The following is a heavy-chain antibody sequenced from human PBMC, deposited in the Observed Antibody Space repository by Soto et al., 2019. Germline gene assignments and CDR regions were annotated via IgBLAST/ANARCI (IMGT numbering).Heavy chain of an antibody. J-gene: IGHJ4*02. Sequence: ASVKVSCKASGYTFTSYAMHWVRQAPGQRLEWMGWINAGNGNTKYSQKFQGRVTITRDTSASTAYMELSSLRSEDTAMYYCARVPSDYWGQGTLVTVSS. CDR3: ARVPSDY. CDR1: GYTFTSYA. V-gene: IGHV1-3*01. CDR2: INAGNGNT.